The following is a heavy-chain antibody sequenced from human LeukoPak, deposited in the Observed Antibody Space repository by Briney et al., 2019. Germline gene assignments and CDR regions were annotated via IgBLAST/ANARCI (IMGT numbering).Heavy chain of an antibody. J-gene: IGHJ4*02. CDR2: IRSSSSDI. Sequence: GGSLRLSCAASGFTFSSYSMNWVRQAPGKGLEWVSFIRSSSSDIYYADSVKGRFTISRDNAKNSLYLQMDSLRAEDTAVYYCARVRSGRLDYWGQGTLVTVIS. CDR3: ARVRSGRLDY. CDR1: GFTFSSYS. D-gene: IGHD3-3*01. V-gene: IGHV3-21*01.